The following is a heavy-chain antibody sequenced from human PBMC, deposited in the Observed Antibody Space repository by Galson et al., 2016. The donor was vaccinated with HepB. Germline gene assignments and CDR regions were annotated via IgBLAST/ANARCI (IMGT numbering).Heavy chain of an antibody. J-gene: IGHJ6*03. CDR2: ISKTGDTT. CDR1: GFTFSDWD. Sequence: SLRLSCAASGFTFSDWDFHWVRQAPGKGLDWVSVISKTGDTTFYGDSVKGRSTISRDNSKNTVDLQIYSLRSEDAAVYFCARDFKLGAPDYMDVWGKGTTVTVS. CDR3: ARDFKLGAPDYMDV. V-gene: IGHV3-30-3*01. D-gene: IGHD1-26*01.